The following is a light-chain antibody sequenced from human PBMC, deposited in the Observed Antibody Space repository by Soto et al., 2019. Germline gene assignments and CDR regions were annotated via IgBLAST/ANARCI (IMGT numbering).Light chain of an antibody. CDR3: QHYKHLPWP. CDR2: DAS. J-gene: IGKJ1*01. V-gene: IGKV3D-15*01. CDR1: RSVRIH. Sequence: EIGLTQSPATLPLSPWDRATLYCRASRSVRIHLALYQPKPGQAPKLLIYDASNRATGIPARFSGSGSGTEFTLTISSLQSEDSAVYYCQHYKHLPWPVGQGAKVDI.